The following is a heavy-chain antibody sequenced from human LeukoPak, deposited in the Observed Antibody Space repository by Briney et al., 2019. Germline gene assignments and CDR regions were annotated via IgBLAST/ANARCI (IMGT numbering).Heavy chain of an antibody. CDR1: GFTFTTYA. CDR3: AKDHPLYYYDSSGYYFTAFDI. D-gene: IGHD3-22*01. CDR2: ISGISGIT. J-gene: IGHJ3*02. V-gene: IGHV3-23*01. Sequence: PGGSLRLSCAASGFTFTTYAMSWVRQAPGQGLEWVSAISGISGITYYADSVKGRFTLSRDISKNTLYLQMNSLRAEDTAIYYCAKDHPLYYYDSSGYYFTAFDIWGQGTMVTVSS.